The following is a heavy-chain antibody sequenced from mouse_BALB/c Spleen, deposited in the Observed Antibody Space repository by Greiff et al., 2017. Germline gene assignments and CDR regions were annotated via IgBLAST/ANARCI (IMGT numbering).Heavy chain of an antibody. J-gene: IGHJ1*01. Sequence: VQLQQSGPELVKPGASVKISCKASGYTFTDYNMHWVKQSHGKSLEWIGYLYPYNGGTVYIQKFKSKATLTVDNSSSTAYMELRSLTSEDSAVYYCARYGELRRTYWYFDVWGAGTTVTVSS. CDR1: GYTFTDYN. D-gene: IGHD1-2*01. V-gene: IGHV1S29*02. CDR3: ARYGELRRTYWYFDV. CDR2: LYPYNGGT.